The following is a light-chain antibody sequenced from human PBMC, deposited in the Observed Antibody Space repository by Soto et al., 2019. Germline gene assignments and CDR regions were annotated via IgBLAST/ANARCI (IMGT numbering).Light chain of an antibody. V-gene: IGLV1-40*01. J-gene: IGLJ1*01. CDR3: KTNDSRLSGYV. Sequence: QSVLTQPPSVSGAPGQRVTISCTGSSSNIGAGYDVHWYQQLPGTAPKLLIYGNSNRPSGVPDRFSGSKSGTSASLAITGLRAEHEADYYCKTNDSRLSGYVIGTGTKVTVL. CDR1: SSNIGAGYD. CDR2: GNS.